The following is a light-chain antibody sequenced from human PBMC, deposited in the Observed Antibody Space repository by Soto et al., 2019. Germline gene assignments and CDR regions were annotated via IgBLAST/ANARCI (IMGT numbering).Light chain of an antibody. CDR2: SDN. Sequence: QSELTQPPSASGTPGQRVTISCSGSNSNSGSNTVSWYQQLPGAAPKLLIYSDNQRPSGVPDRFSGSKSGTSASLAISGLQSEDEAEFYCAAWDDNLNGVVFGGGTKLTVL. V-gene: IGLV1-44*01. CDR1: NSNSGSNT. CDR3: AAWDDNLNGVV. J-gene: IGLJ2*01.